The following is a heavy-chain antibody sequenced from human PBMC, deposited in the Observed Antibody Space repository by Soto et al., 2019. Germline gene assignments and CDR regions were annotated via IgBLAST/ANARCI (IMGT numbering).Heavy chain of an antibody. CDR2: IWYDGSNA. V-gene: IGHV3-33*06. J-gene: IGHJ3*01. Sequence: QIQLVESGGGVVQPGGSLRLSCAASGFTFSRSGMHWVRQAPGKGLEWVAVIWYDGSNAYYADSVRGRFTISRDNLRNTHSRQMNRLRVEDTAIYYCAKDWGGSYTRGGYFDVWGQGAMVTVSS. CDR1: GFTFSRSG. D-gene: IGHD3-16*02. CDR3: AKDWGGSYTRGGYFDV.